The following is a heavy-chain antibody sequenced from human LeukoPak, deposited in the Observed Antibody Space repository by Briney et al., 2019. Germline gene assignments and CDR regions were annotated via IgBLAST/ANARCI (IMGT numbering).Heavy chain of an antibody. J-gene: IGHJ5*02. CDR3: ARADCSSATCYLRRSWFDP. CDR2: ISTGSRYI. D-gene: IGHD2-2*01. CDR1: GFTLSNYD. Sequence: GGSLRLSCAASGFTLSNYDMNWVRQAPGKGLEWVSSISTGSRYIYYTDSLRGRFTISRDDAKNTLYLQMNSLRAEDTSVYYCARADCSSATCYLRRSWFDPWGQGTLVTVSS. V-gene: IGHV3-21*06.